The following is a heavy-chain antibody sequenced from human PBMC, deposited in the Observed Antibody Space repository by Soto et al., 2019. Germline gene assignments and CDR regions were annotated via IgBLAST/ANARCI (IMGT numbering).Heavy chain of an antibody. D-gene: IGHD2-2*01. CDR1: GYTFTSYA. J-gene: IGHJ4*02. V-gene: IGHV1-3*01. CDR3: ARVACSSTSCNDY. Sequence: ASVKVSCKASGYTFTSYAMHWVRQAPGQRLEWMGWINAGNGNTKYSQKFQGRVTITRDTSASTAYMELSSLRSEDTAVYYCARVACSSTSCNDYWGQGTLVTVSS. CDR2: INAGNGNT.